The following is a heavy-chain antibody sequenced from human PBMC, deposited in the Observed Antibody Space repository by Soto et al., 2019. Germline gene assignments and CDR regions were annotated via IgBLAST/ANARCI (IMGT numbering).Heavy chain of an antibody. D-gene: IGHD3-9*01. V-gene: IGHV1-2*02. CDR3: ARGLGLRFFDWLSPWLDP. J-gene: IGHJ5*02. CDR1: GYAFTGYY. CDR2: FNPNSGGT. Sequence: ASVKVASKASGYAFTGYYMHWVRQAPGQGLEWMGWFNPNSGGTNYAQKFQGRVTMTRDTSISTAYMELSRLRSDDTAVYYCARGLGLRFFDWLSPWLDPWGQGTLVTVS.